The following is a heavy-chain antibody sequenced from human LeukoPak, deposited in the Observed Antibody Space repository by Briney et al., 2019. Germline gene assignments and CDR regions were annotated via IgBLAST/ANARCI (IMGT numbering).Heavy chain of an antibody. CDR3: ARDNGSGSYYNRYNWFDP. V-gene: IGHV1-69*13. CDR1: GYTFTGYY. Sequence: SVKVSCKASGYTFTGYYMHWVRQAPGQGLEWMGGIIPIFGTANYAQKFQGRVTITADESTSTAYMELSSLRSEDTAVYYCARDNGSGSYYNRYNWFDPWGQGTLVTVSS. D-gene: IGHD3-10*01. J-gene: IGHJ5*02. CDR2: IIPIFGTA.